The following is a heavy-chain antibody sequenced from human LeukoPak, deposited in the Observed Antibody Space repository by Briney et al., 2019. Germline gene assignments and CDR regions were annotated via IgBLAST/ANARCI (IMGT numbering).Heavy chain of an antibody. CDR2: ISGSSSYI. Sequence: GGSLRLSCAASGFTFSSYSMNWVRQAPGKGLEWVSSISGSSSYIYYADSVKGRFTISRDNAKNSLYLQMNSLRAEDTAVYYCARDQWSTGYHEYFQHWGPGTLVTASS. CDR3: ARDQWSTGYHEYFQH. J-gene: IGHJ1*01. V-gene: IGHV3-21*01. D-gene: IGHD3-9*01. CDR1: GFTFSSYS.